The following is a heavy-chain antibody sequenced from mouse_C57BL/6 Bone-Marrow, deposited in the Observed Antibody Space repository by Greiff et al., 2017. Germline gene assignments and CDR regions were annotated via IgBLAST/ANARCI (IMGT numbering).Heavy chain of an antibody. CDR3: AGGRRYFDV. D-gene: IGHD3-3*01. CDR1: GYTFTSYT. J-gene: IGHJ1*03. Sequence: QVHVKQSGAELARPGASVKMSCKASGYTFTSYTMHWVKQRPGQGLEWIGYINPSSGYTKYNQKFKDKATLTADKSSSTAYMQLSSLTSEDSAVYYCAGGRRYFDVWGTGTTVTVSS. V-gene: IGHV1-4*01. CDR2: INPSSGYT.